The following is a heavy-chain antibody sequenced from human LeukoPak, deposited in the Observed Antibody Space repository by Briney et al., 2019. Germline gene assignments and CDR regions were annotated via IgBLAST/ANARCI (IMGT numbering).Heavy chain of an antibody. J-gene: IGHJ4*02. CDR2: IYYSGNT. D-gene: IGHD3-22*01. CDR3: ARPPDSSGYYYYFDY. CDR1: GGSISGYY. V-gene: IGHV4-59*12. Sequence: SETLSLTCTVSGGSISGYYWVWIRQPPEKGLEWIRYIYYSGNTNYNPSLKSRVTISVDTSKNQFSLKLSSVTAADTAVYYCARPPDSSGYYYYFDYWGQGTLVTVSS.